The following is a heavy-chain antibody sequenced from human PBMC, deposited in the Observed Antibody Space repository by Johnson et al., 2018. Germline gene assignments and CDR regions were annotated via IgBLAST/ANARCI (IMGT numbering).Heavy chain of an antibody. Sequence: VQLQESGGGLVQPGRSLRLSCAASGFTFDDYAMYWVRQPPGKGLEWVSGISWNGGTIGYADSVKGRFTISRDSAKNSLDLQMNSLRAEDTALYYCVKGIQYGWAAFDIGGHGTMVTVSS. CDR3: VKGIQYGWAAFDI. CDR1: GFTFDDYA. V-gene: IGHV3-9*01. J-gene: IGHJ3*02. D-gene: IGHD2-8*02. CDR2: ISWNGGTI.